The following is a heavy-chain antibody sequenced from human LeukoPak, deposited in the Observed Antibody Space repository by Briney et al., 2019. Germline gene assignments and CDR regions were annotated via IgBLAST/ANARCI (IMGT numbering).Heavy chain of an antibody. J-gene: IGHJ5*02. Sequence: SQTLTLTCTVSGGSISSGTYYWNWVRQPAGKGLEWIGHIHSSGSSRYNPSLKSRVTISLDTSKNRFSLRLTSVTAADTAVYYCARGVYDWSILGEWFDPWGQGTPVTVTS. D-gene: IGHD3-16*01. CDR2: IHSSGSS. CDR1: GGSISSGTYY. V-gene: IGHV4-61*09. CDR3: ARGVYDWSILGEWFDP.